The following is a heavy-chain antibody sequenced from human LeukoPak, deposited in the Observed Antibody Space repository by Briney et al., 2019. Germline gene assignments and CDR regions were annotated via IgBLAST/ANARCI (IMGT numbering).Heavy chain of an antibody. V-gene: IGHV4-61*08. J-gene: IGHJ4*02. Sequence: SETLSLTCTVSGGSISSGGYYWSWIRQHPGKGLEWIGYIYYSGSTNYNPSLKSRVTISVDTSKNQFSLKLSSVTAADTAVYYCARGPHHKQWLGPWGQGTLVTVSS. CDR3: ARGPHHKQWLGP. CDR2: IYYSGST. D-gene: IGHD6-19*01. CDR1: GGSISSGGYY.